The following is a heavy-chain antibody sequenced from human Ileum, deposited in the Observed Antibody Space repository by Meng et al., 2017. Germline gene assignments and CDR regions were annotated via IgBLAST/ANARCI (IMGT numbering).Heavy chain of an antibody. CDR1: GYTFSDYY. CDR2: IRPKSGVT. D-gene: IGHD1-14*01. CDR3: ARNNRDY. V-gene: IGHV1-2*06. Sequence: ASVKVSCKASGYTFSDYYIQWMRQAPGQGLEWLGRIRPKSGVTNFAQRFQGRFTMTIDTSSTTAYMELSALTSDDTAVYYCARNNRDYWGQGTRVTVSS. J-gene: IGHJ4*02.